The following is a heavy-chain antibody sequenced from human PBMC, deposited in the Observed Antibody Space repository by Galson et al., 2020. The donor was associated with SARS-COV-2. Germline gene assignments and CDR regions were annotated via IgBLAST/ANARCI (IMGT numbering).Heavy chain of an antibody. CDR1: GYSISSGYY. Sequence: SETLSLTCTVSGYSISSGYYWGWIRQPPGKGLEWIGSIYHSGSTYYNPSLKSRVTISVDTSKNQFSLKLSSVTAADTAVYYCARDGEGLLSIVGATGSAFDIWGQGTMVTVSS. V-gene: IGHV4-38-2*02. CDR3: ARDGEGLLSIVGATGSAFDI. CDR2: IYHSGST. J-gene: IGHJ3*02. D-gene: IGHD1-26*01.